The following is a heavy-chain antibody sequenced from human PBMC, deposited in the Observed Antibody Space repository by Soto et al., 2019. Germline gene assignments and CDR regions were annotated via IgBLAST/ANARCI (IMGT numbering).Heavy chain of an antibody. Sequence: EVQLLESGGGLVQPGGSLRLSCAASGFAFSDYAMSWVRQAPGKGLEWVSAIGGGGRKTYYADSVKGRFTMSRDNSKNTVYLQMNSLRAEDTAIYYCAKEAFYTWIPRTYFDCWGQGTLVTVSS. CDR3: AKEAFYTWIPRTYFDC. J-gene: IGHJ4*02. V-gene: IGHV3-23*01. D-gene: IGHD5-12*01. CDR2: IGGGGRKT. CDR1: GFAFSDYA.